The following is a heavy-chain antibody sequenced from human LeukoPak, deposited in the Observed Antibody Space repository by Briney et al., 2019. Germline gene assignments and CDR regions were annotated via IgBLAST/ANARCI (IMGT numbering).Heavy chain of an antibody. V-gene: IGHV5-51*01. J-gene: IGHJ4*02. D-gene: IGHD5-24*01. Sequence: GDSLKISCRGSGYSFTTNWIGWVRQMPGKGLEWVGIIYPADSDARYSPSFRGHVTISADKSISTAYLQWSSLKASDTALYFCATRRDAYPIDYWGQGTLITVSS. CDR1: GYSFTTNW. CDR3: ATRRDAYPIDY. CDR2: IYPADSDA.